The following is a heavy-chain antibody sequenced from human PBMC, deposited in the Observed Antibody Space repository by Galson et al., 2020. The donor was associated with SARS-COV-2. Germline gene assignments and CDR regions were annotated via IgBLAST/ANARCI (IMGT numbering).Heavy chain of an antibody. V-gene: IGHV4-34*01. CDR1: GGSFSGYS. Sequence: SQASETLSLTCAAYGGSFSGYSWSWIRQPPGKGLEWIGEINHSGSTNYNPSLKSRSSISVDTSKNQFSLKLSSVTAADTAVYYCARSKAAAGLPFDYWGQGTLVTVSS. D-gene: IGHD6-13*01. CDR3: ARSKAAAGLPFDY. J-gene: IGHJ4*02. CDR2: INHSGST.